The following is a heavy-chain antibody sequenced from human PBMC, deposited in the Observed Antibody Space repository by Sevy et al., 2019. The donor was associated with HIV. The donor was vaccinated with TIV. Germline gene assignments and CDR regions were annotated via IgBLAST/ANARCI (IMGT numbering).Heavy chain of an antibody. D-gene: IGHD3-3*01. V-gene: IGHV4-34*01. CDR2: INHSGST. CDR3: ARGRKIFGVVIVWFDP. CDR1: GGSFSGYY. J-gene: IGHJ5*02. Sequence: SETLSLTCAVYGGSFSGYYWSWIRQPPGKGLEWIGEINHSGSTNYNPSLKSRVTISVDTSKNQFSLKLRSVTAADTAVYYCARGRKIFGVVIVWFDPWGQGTLVTVSS.